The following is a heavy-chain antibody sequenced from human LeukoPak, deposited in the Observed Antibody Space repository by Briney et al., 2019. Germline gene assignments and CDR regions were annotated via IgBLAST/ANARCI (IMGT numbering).Heavy chain of an antibody. CDR1: GGSISSGGYY. D-gene: IGHD3-10*01. Sequence: PSETLSLTCAVSGGSISSGGYYWSWIRQHPGKGLEWIGYIYYSGSTYYNPSLKSRVIMSVDTSKIQFSLKLSSVTAADTAVYYCARTFISGVALDWFDPWGQGTLVTVSS. CDR2: IYYSGST. J-gene: IGHJ5*02. CDR3: ARTFISGVALDWFDP. V-gene: IGHV4-31*11.